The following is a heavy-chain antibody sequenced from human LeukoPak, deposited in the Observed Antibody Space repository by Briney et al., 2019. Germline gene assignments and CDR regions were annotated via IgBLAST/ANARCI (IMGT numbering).Heavy chain of an antibody. CDR1: GFTFSSYW. V-gene: IGHV3-7*01. Sequence: GGSLRLSCAASGFTFSSYWMSWVRQASGKGLEWVANIKQDGSEKYYVDSVKGRFTISRDNAKNSLYLQMNSLRAEDTAVYFCARDPIYCSGTSCYYYFDYWGQGILVTVSS. D-gene: IGHD2-2*01. CDR3: ARDPIYCSGTSCYYYFDY. J-gene: IGHJ4*02. CDR2: IKQDGSEK.